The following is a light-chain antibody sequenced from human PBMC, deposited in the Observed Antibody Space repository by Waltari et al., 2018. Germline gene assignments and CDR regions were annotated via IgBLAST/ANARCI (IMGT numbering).Light chain of an antibody. Sequence: DIVMTKSPDSLAVSLGERATINCKSSQIVLYSSNNNNYLAWYQQKPGQPPKLLIYWASTRESGVPDRFSGSGSGTDFTLTISSLQAEDVAVYYCQQYYSSPWTFGQGTKVEIK. CDR2: WAS. CDR3: QQYYSSPWT. CDR1: QIVLYSSNNNNY. V-gene: IGKV4-1*01. J-gene: IGKJ1*01.